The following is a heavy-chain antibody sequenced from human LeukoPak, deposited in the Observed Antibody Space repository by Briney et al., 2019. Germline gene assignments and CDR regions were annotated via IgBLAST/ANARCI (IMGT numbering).Heavy chain of an antibody. D-gene: IGHD3-3*01. J-gene: IGHJ6*03. CDR2: IYYSGST. V-gene: IGHV4-30-4*08. CDR1: GGSISSGDYY. Sequence: SQTLSLTCTVSGGSISSGDYYWSWIRQPPGKGLEWIGYIYYSGSTYYNPSLKSRVTISVDTSKNQFSLKLSSVTAADTAVYYCARSNCDFWSGYYYYMDVWGKGTTVTVSS. CDR3: ARSNCDFWSGYYYYMDV.